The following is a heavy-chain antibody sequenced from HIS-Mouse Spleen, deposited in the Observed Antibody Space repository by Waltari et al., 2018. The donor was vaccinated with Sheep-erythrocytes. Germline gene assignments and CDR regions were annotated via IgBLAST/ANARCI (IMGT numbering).Heavy chain of an antibody. CDR3: AKDISRNIVVVPAAVGDY. J-gene: IGHJ4*02. CDR1: GESA. Sequence: GESALHRVRQAPGKGLEWVSGISWNSGNIGYADSVKGRFTIPRDNAKNSLYLQMNSLRAEDTALYYCAKDISRNIVVVPAAVGDYWGQGTLVTVSS. CDR2: ISWNSGNI. D-gene: IGHD2-2*01. V-gene: IGHV3-9*01.